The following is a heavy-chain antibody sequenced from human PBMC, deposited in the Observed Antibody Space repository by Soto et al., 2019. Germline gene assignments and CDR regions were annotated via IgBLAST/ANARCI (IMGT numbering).Heavy chain of an antibody. Sequence: SETLSLTCSVSGASVSSGDYYWTWIRQPPGKGLEWIGYSHYSGSTYYNPSLKSRVTISVDTSKNQFSLKLSSVTAADTAVYYCARRMAYCGGDCYWFDPWGQGTLVTVSS. CDR2: SHYSGST. CDR1: GASVSSGDYY. V-gene: IGHV4-30-4*01. J-gene: IGHJ5*02. CDR3: ARRMAYCGGDCYWFDP. D-gene: IGHD2-21*02.